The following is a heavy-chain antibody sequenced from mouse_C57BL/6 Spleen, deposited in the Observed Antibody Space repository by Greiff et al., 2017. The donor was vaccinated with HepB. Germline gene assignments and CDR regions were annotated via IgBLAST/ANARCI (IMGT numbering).Heavy chain of an antibody. CDR1: GYTFTSYW. CDR3: ARATRSCYAMDY. V-gene: IGHV1-64*01. Sequence: VQLQQSGAELVKPGASVKLSCKASGYTFTSYWMHWVKQRPGQGLEWIGMIHPNSGSTNYNEKFKSKATLTVDKSSSTAYMQLSSLTSEDSAVYYCARATRSCYAMDYWGQGTSVTVSS. D-gene: IGHD1-1*01. J-gene: IGHJ4*01. CDR2: IHPNSGST.